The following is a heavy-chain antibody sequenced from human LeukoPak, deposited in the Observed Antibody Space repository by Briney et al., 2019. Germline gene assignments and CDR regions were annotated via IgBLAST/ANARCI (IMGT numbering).Heavy chain of an antibody. Sequence: SVKVSCKASGGTFSSYAISWVRQAPGQGLEWMRGIIPIFGTANYAQKFQGRVTITADESTSTAYMGLSSLRSEDTAVYYCARISKTSEYFQHWGQGTLVTVSS. J-gene: IGHJ1*01. CDR3: ARISKTSEYFQH. V-gene: IGHV1-69*13. CDR1: GGTFSSYA. CDR2: IIPIFGTA.